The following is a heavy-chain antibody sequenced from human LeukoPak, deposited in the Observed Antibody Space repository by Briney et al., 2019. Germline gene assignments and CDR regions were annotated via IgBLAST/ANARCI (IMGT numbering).Heavy chain of an antibody. J-gene: IGHJ4*02. Sequence: GGSLRLSCAASGFTFSSYGMHWVRQAPGKGLEWVAVISYGGSNKYYADSVKGRFTISRDNSKNTLYLQMNSLRAEDTAAYYCAKPPATLRYFDWMSGFDYWGQGSLVTVSS. V-gene: IGHV3-30*18. D-gene: IGHD3-9*01. CDR3: AKPPATLRYFDWMSGFDY. CDR1: GFTFSSYG. CDR2: ISYGGSNK.